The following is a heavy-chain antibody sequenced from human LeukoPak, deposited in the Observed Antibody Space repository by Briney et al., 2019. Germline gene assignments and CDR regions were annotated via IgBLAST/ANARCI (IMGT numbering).Heavy chain of an antibody. J-gene: IGHJ4*02. V-gene: IGHV3-7*01. Sequence: GGSLRLSCAASGFTFTNYWMSWVRQAPGKGLEWVANTKQDESEKYYVDSVKGRFTISRDNAKNSVYLQMNSLRVEDTAVYYCVSMYILTPLIGRAFDYWGQGTLVTVSS. CDR1: GFTFTNYW. CDR3: VSMYILTPLIGRAFDY. D-gene: IGHD3-9*01. CDR2: TKQDESEK.